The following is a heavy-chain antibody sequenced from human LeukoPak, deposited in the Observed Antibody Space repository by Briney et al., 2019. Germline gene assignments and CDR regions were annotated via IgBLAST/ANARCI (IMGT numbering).Heavy chain of an antibody. V-gene: IGHV3-23*01. Sequence: GGSPRLSCAASGFTFSSYAMSWVRQAPGKGLEWVSAISGSGGSTYYADSVKGRFTISRDNSKNTLYLQMNSLRAEDTAVYYCAKNFGLPSYPLDYWGQGTLVTVSS. CDR3: AKNFGLPSYPLDY. J-gene: IGHJ4*02. CDR1: GFTFSSYA. CDR2: ISGSGGST. D-gene: IGHD3-10*01.